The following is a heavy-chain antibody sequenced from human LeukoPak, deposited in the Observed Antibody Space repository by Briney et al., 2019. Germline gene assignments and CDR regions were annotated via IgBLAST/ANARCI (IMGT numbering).Heavy chain of an antibody. J-gene: IGHJ4*02. CDR2: INYDGSIT. V-gene: IGHV3-74*01. Sequence: PGGSLRLSCAASGFTFSSHWMHWVRQAPGKGLVWVSRINYDGSITNYADSVKGRFTISRDTAKNTLYLQMDTLRAEDTAVYYCAKCGSSGCHLIDYWGLGTLVTVSS. CDR1: GFTFSSHW. D-gene: IGHD5-12*01. CDR3: AKCGSSGCHLIDY.